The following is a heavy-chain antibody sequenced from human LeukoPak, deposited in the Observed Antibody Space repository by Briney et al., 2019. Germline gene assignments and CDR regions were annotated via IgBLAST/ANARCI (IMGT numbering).Heavy chain of an antibody. CDR2: HNPNSGGT. Sequence: ASVKVSCKASGFTFTDYYIHWVRQAPGQGLECMGWHNPNSGGTNYEQKFQGRVTMTRDTSISTAYMELSSLRSEDTAVYYCARVGGERDYWGQGTLVTVSS. J-gene: IGHJ4*02. D-gene: IGHD2-15*01. CDR1: GFTFTDYY. CDR3: ARVGGERDY. V-gene: IGHV1-2*02.